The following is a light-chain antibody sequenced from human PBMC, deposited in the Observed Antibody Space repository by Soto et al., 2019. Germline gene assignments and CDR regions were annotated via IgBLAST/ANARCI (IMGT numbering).Light chain of an antibody. CDR1: QSVSSN. CDR3: QQYNNWPLT. CDR2: GAS. Sequence: EIVMTQSPATLSASPGERATLSCRASQSVSSNLAWYQQKPGQAPRLLIYGASIRATGIPARFSGSGSGTEFTLTISSLQSEDFAVYYCQQYNNWPLTFGGGTKVEIK. J-gene: IGKJ4*01. V-gene: IGKV3D-15*01.